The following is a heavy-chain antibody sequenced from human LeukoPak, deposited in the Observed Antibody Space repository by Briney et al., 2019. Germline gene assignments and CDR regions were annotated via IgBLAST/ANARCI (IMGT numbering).Heavy chain of an antibody. Sequence: SETLSLTCTVSGGSISSYYWSWIRQPPGKGLEWIGEINHSGSTNYDPSLKSRVTISVDTSKNQFSLKLSSVTAADTAVYYCARDTYYYGSGSDWGQGTLVTVSS. CDR1: GGSISSYY. J-gene: IGHJ4*02. D-gene: IGHD3-10*01. CDR2: INHSGST. CDR3: ARDTYYYGSGSD. V-gene: IGHV4-34*01.